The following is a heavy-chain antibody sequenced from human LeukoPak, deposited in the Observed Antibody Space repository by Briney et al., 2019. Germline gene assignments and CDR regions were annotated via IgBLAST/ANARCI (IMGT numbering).Heavy chain of an antibody. CDR2: IIPILGIA. D-gene: IGHD2-15*01. CDR1: VGTLSSYA. CDR3: ARMPLGYCSGGSCYYFDY. Sequence: SVTVSCKPSVGTLSSYAISWVRQAPGQGLEWMGRIIPILGIANYAQQFEGRVTSTADKSTGTAYMELSSLRSEDTAVYYCARMPLGYCSGGSCYYFDYWGQGTLVTVSS. V-gene: IGHV1-69*04. J-gene: IGHJ4*02.